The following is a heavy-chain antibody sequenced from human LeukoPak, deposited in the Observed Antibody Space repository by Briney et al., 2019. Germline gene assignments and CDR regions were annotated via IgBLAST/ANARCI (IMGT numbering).Heavy chain of an antibody. Sequence: GGSLRLSCAASGFTFSDYYMSWIRQAPGKGLEWVSHISRSGSTRYYADSLKGRFTISRDNAKNPLYLQMNSLRAEDTAVYYCARTAYYYDSSGYDDAFDIWGQGTMVTVSS. CDR1: GFTFSDYY. D-gene: IGHD3-22*01. V-gene: IGHV3-11*01. CDR2: ISRSGSTR. J-gene: IGHJ3*02. CDR3: ARTAYYYDSSGYDDAFDI.